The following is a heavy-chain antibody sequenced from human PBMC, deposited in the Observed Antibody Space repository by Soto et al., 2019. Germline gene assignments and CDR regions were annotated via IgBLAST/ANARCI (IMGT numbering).Heavy chain of an antibody. CDR1: GFTFSSYW. J-gene: IGHJ4*02. CDR3: AIEKRANDYFDY. D-gene: IGHD1-1*01. Sequence: EVQLVESGGGLVPPGGSLRLYCAGAGFTFSSYWMSWVRQAPGKGLEWVANIKQDGSEKYYVDSVNGRFTISGDNAKKSLYLQRHSVRVAATAVYDCAIEKRANDYFDYWGQGTLVAVSP. CDR2: IKQDGSEK. V-gene: IGHV3-7*01.